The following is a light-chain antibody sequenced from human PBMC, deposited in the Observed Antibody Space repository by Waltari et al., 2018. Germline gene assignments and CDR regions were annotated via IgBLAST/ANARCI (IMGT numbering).Light chain of an antibody. CDR1: SSDVGSYNL. V-gene: IGLV2-23*01. J-gene: IGLJ3*02. CDR3: CSYAGSSTLV. Sequence: HSALTQPASVSGSPGQSITISCTGTSSDVGSYNLVSWYQQHPDKAPKLMLYEDSKRPSGVSNRFSGSKSGNTASLTISGLQAEDEADYYCCSYAGSSTLVFGGGTKLTVL. CDR2: EDS.